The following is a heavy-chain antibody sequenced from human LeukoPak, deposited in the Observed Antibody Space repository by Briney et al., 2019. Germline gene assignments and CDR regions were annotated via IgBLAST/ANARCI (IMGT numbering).Heavy chain of an antibody. J-gene: IGHJ4*02. CDR3: ARGLVPPDD. D-gene: IGHD6-13*01. Sequence: GGSLRLSCAASGFSFSSYWMTWVRQAPGKGLEWVANIKEDGSEKYYVDSVKGRFTISRDNAKNSLYLQMNSLRAEDTAVYYCARGLVPPDDWGQGTLVTVSS. V-gene: IGHV3-7*04. CDR1: GFSFSSYW. CDR2: IKEDGSEK.